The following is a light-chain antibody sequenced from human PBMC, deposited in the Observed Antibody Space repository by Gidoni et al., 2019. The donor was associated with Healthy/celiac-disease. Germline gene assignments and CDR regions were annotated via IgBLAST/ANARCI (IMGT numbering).Light chain of an antibody. CDR1: QGIRND. V-gene: IGKV1-6*01. CDR3: LQDYNYPLT. J-gene: IGKJ4*01. CDR2: AAS. Sequence: AIQMTQSPSSLSASVGDRVTITCRASQGIRNDLGWYRQKPGKAPKLLIYAASSLQSGVPSRFSGSGSDTDFTLTISSLQPEDFATYYCLQDYNYPLTFGGGTKVEIK.